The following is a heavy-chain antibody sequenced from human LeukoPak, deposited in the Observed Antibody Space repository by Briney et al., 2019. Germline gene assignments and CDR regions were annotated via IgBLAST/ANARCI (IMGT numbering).Heavy chain of an antibody. CDR1: GFTFSSYG. J-gene: IGHJ4*02. CDR3: AKSYSSSWPYYFDY. V-gene: IGHV3-30*18. D-gene: IGHD6-13*01. Sequence: GGSLRLSCAASGFTFSSYGMHWVHQAPGKGLEWVAVISYDGSNKYYADSVKGRFTISRDNSKNTLYLQMNSLRAEDTAVYYCAKSYSSSWPYYFDYWGQGTLVTVSS. CDR2: ISYDGSNK.